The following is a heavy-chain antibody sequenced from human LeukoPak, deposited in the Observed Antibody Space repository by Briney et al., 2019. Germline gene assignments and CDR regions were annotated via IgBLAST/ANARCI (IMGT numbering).Heavy chain of an antibody. CDR3: ARPGYFDL. J-gene: IGHJ2*01. CDR2: INHREST. CDR1: GGSFSGYY. V-gene: IGHV4-34*01. Sequence: SETLSLTCAVYGGSFSGYYWSWIRQHPGKRLEWIVEINHRESTNYNPSIKSRVTISVDTSKNQCSLKLSSVTAADTAVYYCARPGYFDLWGRGTLVTVSS.